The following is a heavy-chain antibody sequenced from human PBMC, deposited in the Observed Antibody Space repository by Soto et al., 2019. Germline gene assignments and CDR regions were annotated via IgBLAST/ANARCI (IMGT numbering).Heavy chain of an antibody. CDR2: IKQDGSEK. CDR1: GFTFSSYW. D-gene: IGHD3-9*01. V-gene: IGHV3-7*01. CDR3: ARTTSYDILTGYLDAFDI. J-gene: IGHJ3*02. Sequence: EVQLVESGGGLVQPGGSLRLSCAASGFTFSSYWMSWVRQAPGKGLEWVANIKQDGSEKYYVDSVKGRFTISRDNAKNSLYLQMNSLRAEDTAVYYCARTTSYDILTGYLDAFDIWGQGTMVTVSS.